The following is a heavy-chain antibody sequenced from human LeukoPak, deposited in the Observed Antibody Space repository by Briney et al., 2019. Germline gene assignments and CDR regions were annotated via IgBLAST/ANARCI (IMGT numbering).Heavy chain of an antibody. J-gene: IGHJ6*03. Sequence: PSGTLSLTCAVSGGSISSSNWWSWVRQPPGKGLEWIGEIYHSGSTNYNPSLKSRVTISVDRSKNQFSLKLSSVTAADTAVYYCARVRTGYYYYMDVWGKGTTVTVSS. V-gene: IGHV4-4*02. CDR2: IYHSGST. CDR1: GGSISSSNW. D-gene: IGHD3/OR15-3a*01. CDR3: ARVRTGYYYYMDV.